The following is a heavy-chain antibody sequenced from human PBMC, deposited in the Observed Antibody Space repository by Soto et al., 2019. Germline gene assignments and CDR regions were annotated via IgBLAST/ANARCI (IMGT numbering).Heavy chain of an antibody. CDR3: GRVGNGEGYY. D-gene: IGHD2-8*01. Sequence: EVQLVESGGDLVQPGGSLRLSCAASGFTFSNYPMYWVRQTPGKGLVWVSRISSDGRSTIYADSVKGRFTISRDNGRNTLYLQMNTLRAEDTAVYYCGRVGNGEGYYWGQGTLVTVSS. CDR2: ISSDGRST. CDR1: GFTFSNYP. V-gene: IGHV3-74*01. J-gene: IGHJ4*02.